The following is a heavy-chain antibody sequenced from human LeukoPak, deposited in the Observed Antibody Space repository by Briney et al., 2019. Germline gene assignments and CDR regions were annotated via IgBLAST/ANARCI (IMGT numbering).Heavy chain of an antibody. D-gene: IGHD4-17*01. V-gene: IGHV3-9*01. J-gene: IGHJ3*02. CDR2: ISWNSGTI. CDR3: AKDRRNYGDYASAFDT. CDR1: GFTFDDYA. Sequence: VRSLRLSCAASGFTFDDYAMHWVRQAPGKGLDWVSGISWNSGTIGYADSVKGRFTISRDNAKNSLYLQMNSLRAEDTALYYCAKDRRNYGDYASAFDTWGQGTLVTVSS.